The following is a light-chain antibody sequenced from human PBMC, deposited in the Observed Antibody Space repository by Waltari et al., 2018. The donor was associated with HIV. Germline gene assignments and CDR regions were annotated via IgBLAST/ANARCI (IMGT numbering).Light chain of an antibody. J-gene: IGLJ3*02. Sequence: QYVLAQPPSASGTPGQRVAISCSGSNSPIEYNTINCYHQFPRASPRLLIYANSQRPSGVPDRFSASKSGTSASLAITGLQTEDEAHYYCATWDDNLRGLLFGGGTKVTVL. CDR2: ANS. CDR1: NSPIEYNT. V-gene: IGLV1-44*01. CDR3: ATWDDNLRGLL.